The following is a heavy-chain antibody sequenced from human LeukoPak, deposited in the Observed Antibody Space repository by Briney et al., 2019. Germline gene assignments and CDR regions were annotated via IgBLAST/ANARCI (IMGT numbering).Heavy chain of an antibody. CDR2: IIPIFGTA. CDR1: GYTFTSYY. V-gene: IGHV1-69*13. J-gene: IGHJ4*02. D-gene: IGHD6-19*01. Sequence: SVKVSCKASGYTFTSYYMHWVRQAPGQGLEWMGGIIPIFGTANYAQKFQGRVTITADESTSTAYMELSSLRSEDTAVYYCAIAVAGSQYYFDYWGQGTLVTVSS. CDR3: AIAVAGSQYYFDY.